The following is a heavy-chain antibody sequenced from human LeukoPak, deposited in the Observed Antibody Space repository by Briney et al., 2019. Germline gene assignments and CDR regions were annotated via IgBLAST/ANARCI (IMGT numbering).Heavy chain of an antibody. J-gene: IGHJ4*02. Sequence: PGGSLRLSCAAAGFTLGSYWMTWVRQAPRKGLEWAAAIKEDGSETYYVDSVKGRFTISRDNAKNSLYLQMSSLRAEDTAVYYCARTTYGDYWGQGTLVTVSS. D-gene: IGHD1-1*01. CDR2: IKEDGSET. V-gene: IGHV3-7*02. CDR3: ARTTYGDY. CDR1: GFTLGSYW.